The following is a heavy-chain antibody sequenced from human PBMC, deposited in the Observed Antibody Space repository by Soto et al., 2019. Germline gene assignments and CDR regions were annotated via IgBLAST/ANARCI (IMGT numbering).Heavy chain of an antibody. CDR1: GASISTTSYY. J-gene: IGHJ4*02. CDR3: ARHGLRYFDWLPGQYYFDY. CDR2: VYYSGST. D-gene: IGHD3-9*01. V-gene: IGHV4-39*01. Sequence: SETLSLTCNVSGASISTTSYYWAWIRQSPGKGLAWIATVYYSGSTYYNPSLRSRVTISVDTSKNQFSLKLSSVTAADTAVYYCARHGLRYFDWLPGQYYFDYWGQGTLVTVSS.